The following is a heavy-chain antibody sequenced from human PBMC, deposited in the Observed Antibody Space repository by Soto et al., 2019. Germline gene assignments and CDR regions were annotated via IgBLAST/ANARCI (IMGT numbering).Heavy chain of an antibody. Sequence: GGSLRLSCAASGFTVSSNCMSWVRQAPGKGLEWVSLIYSGGTSYYADSVKGRFTISRDNSKNTLYLQMNSLRAGDTAVYYCARDASAGGDAFDIWGQGTMVTVS. J-gene: IGHJ3*02. D-gene: IGHD1-26*01. CDR1: GFTVSSNC. CDR2: IYSGGTS. V-gene: IGHV3-66*01. CDR3: ARDASAGGDAFDI.